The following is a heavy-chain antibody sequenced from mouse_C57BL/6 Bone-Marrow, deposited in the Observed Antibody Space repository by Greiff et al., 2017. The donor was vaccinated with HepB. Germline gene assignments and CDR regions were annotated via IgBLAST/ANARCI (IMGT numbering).Heavy chain of an antibody. CDR2: ISYDGSN. D-gene: IGHD2-12*01. Sequence: EVQLQESGPGLVKPSQSLSLTCSVTGYSITSGYYWNWIRQFPGNKLEWMGYISYDGSNNYNPSLKNRISITRDTSKNQFFLKLNSVTTEDTATYYCAGDYDPYYFDYWGQGTTLTVSS. J-gene: IGHJ2*01. CDR3: AGDYDPYYFDY. CDR1: GYSITSGYY. V-gene: IGHV3-6*01.